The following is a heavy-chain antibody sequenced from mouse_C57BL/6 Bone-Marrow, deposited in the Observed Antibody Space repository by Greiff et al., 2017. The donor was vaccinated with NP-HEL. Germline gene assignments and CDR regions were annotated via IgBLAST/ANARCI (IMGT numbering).Heavy chain of an antibody. J-gene: IGHJ2*01. Sequence: GGSMKLSCAASGFTFSDAWMDWVRQSPETGLEWVAEIRNKANNHATYYAESVKGRFTISRDDSKSSVYLQMNSLRAEDTGIYYCTRRGYDYDPDYWGQGTTLTVSS. CDR2: IRNKANNHAT. CDR1: GFTFSDAW. D-gene: IGHD2-4*01. CDR3: TRRGYDYDPDY. V-gene: IGHV6-6*01.